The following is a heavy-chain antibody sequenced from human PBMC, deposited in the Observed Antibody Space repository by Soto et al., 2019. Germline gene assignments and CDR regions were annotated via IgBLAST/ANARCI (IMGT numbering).Heavy chain of an antibody. D-gene: IGHD6-19*01. CDR2: ISGSGDST. Sequence: EVQLLESGGGLVQPGGSLRLSCAASGFTFSTYAMNWVRQAPGKGLEWVSGISGSGDSTYYADSVKGRFTVSRDNSKTTLSLQMNSLRAEDTAVFYCAKERSSGWSFDFWGQGTLVTVSS. V-gene: IGHV3-23*01. J-gene: IGHJ4*02. CDR1: GFTFSTYA. CDR3: AKERSSGWSFDF.